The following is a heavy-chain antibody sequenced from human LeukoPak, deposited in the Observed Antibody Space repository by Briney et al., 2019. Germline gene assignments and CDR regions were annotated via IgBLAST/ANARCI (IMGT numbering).Heavy chain of an antibody. CDR3: TRVVVVPAAMVGYYYYYGMDV. Sequence: GGSLRLSCTASGFTFGDYAMSWVRQAPGKGLEWVGFIRSKAHGGTIEYAASVKGRFTISRDDSKSIAYLQMNSLKTEDTAVYYCTRVVVVPAAMVGYYYYYGMDVWGQGTTVTVSS. CDR1: GFTFGDYA. J-gene: IGHJ6*02. CDR2: IRSKAHGGTI. V-gene: IGHV3-49*04. D-gene: IGHD2-2*01.